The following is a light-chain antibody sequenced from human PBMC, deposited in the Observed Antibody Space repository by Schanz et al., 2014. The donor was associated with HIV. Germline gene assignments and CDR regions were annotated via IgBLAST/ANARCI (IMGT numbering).Light chain of an antibody. J-gene: IGLJ2*01. CDR1: SSDLGPHKY. V-gene: IGLV2-14*03. Sequence: QSVLTQPASVSGPPGQSITISCTGTSSDLGPHKYPSWYQQHPGEAPKHMIFDVNSRPSGVSDRFSGSKSGNTASLTISGLQTEDEADYYCSSYIGSMHAVFGRGTKVTVL. CDR3: SSYIGSMHAV. CDR2: DVN.